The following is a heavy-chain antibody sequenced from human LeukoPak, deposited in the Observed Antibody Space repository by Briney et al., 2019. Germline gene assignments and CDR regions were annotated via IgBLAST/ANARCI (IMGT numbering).Heavy chain of an antibody. CDR3: ARDTLLLWFGDPVGAFDI. CDR1: GFTFSSYW. Sequence: GGSLRLSCAASGFTFSSYWMSWVRQAPGKGLEWVANIKQDGSEKYYVDSVKGRFTISRDNAKNSPYLQMNSLRAEDTAVYYCARDTLLLWFGDPVGAFDIWGQGTMVTVSS. CDR2: IKQDGSEK. D-gene: IGHD3-10*01. J-gene: IGHJ3*02. V-gene: IGHV3-7*01.